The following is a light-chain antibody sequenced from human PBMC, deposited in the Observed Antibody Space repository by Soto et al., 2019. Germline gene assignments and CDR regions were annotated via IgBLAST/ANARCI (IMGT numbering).Light chain of an antibody. J-gene: IGLJ3*02. V-gene: IGLV2-14*01. Sequence: QSALTQPASVSGSPGQSITISCSGTNSDLGSYNYVSWYQQHPGKAPKLIIHEVNNRPSGVSTRFSGSKSGLTASLTISGLQPEDEADYYCSSYTISRTRVFGGGTKVTVL. CDR1: NSDLGSYNY. CDR2: EVN. CDR3: SSYTISRTRV.